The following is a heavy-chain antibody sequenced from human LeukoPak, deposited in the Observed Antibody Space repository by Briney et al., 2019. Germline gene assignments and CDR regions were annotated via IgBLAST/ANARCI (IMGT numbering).Heavy chain of an antibody. CDR1: GYSFSSYW. D-gene: IGHD2-2*01. CDR2: IYPRDSRT. Sequence: RGESLKISCKWSGYSFSSYWIAWVRQMPGKGLEWMGVIYPRDSRTTYSPSFQDQVTISADKSISTAYLQWTSLKASDTAMYYCARHLSDITSSPNYWGPGTLVTVSS. J-gene: IGHJ4*02. V-gene: IGHV5-51*01. CDR3: ARHLSDITSSPNY.